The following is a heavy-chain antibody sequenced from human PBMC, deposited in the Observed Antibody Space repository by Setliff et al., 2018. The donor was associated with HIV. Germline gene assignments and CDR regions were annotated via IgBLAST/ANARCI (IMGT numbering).Heavy chain of an antibody. V-gene: IGHV1-18*01. CDR2: INTHSGYT. CDR3: ARGKTWLRFLDY. J-gene: IGHJ4*02. Sequence: ASVKVSCKASGYTFNNYGISWVRQAPGQGLEWMGWINTHSGYTNYAQNVQGRVTVTMDTSTSTAYMEPRSLKSDDTAVYYCARGKTWLRFLDYWGQGTLGTVSS. D-gene: IGHD5-12*01. CDR1: GYTFNNYG.